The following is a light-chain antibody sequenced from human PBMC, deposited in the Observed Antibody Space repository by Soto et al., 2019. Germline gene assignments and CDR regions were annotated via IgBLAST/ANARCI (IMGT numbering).Light chain of an antibody. J-gene: IGLJ1*01. CDR3: CSYAGSSTLYV. V-gene: IGLV2-23*01. CDR2: EGS. CDR1: SSDVGSYNL. Sequence: QSVLTQPASVFGSPGQSITISCTGKSSDVGSYNLVSWYQQHPGKAPKLMIYEGSKRPSGVSNRFSGSKSGNTASLTISGLQAEDEADYYCCSYAGSSTLYVFGTGTKVTVL.